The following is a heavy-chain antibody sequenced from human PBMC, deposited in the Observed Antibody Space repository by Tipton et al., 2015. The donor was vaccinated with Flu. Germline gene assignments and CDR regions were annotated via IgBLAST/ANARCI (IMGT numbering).Heavy chain of an antibody. CDR3: ARSTYYYGSGSSDY. V-gene: IGHV4-38-2*01. CDR2: ISHSGRT. Sequence: TLSLTCAVSGDSISSGYYWGWLRQPPGKGLEWIGSISHSGRTYYNPSLKSRVTISVDTAKNQFSQRLSSVTAADTAVYYCARSTYYYGSGSSDYWGQGTLVTVSS. D-gene: IGHD3-10*01. J-gene: IGHJ4*02. CDR1: GDSISSGYY.